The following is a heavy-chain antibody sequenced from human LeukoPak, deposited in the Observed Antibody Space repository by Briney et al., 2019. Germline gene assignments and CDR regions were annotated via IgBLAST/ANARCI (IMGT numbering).Heavy chain of an antibody. D-gene: IGHD2-15*01. Sequence: GGSLRLSCAASGFTFSSYEMDWVRRAPGKGLEWVSYIGSSGGSRYYADSVKGRFTSSRDNAKNSLYLQMNSLRVEDTAVYYCAKDLVVVVAAYYYGMDVWGQGTTVTVSS. V-gene: IGHV3-48*03. CDR3: AKDLVVVVAAYYYGMDV. CDR2: IGSSGGSR. CDR1: GFTFSSYE. J-gene: IGHJ6*02.